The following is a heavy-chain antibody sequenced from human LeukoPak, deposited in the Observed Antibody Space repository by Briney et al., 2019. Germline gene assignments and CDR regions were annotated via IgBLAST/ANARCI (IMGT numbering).Heavy chain of an antibody. Sequence: GGSLRLSCVASGFTVSSNYMNWVRQAPGKGLEWVSGIYSGGSTYYADSVKGRFTISRDNSKNTLYLQMNSLRAEDTAVYYCARGSPTGSAFDIWGQGTMVTVSS. CDR2: IYSGGST. V-gene: IGHV3-53*01. CDR3: ARGSPTGSAFDI. D-gene: IGHD2-8*02. CDR1: GFTVSSNY. J-gene: IGHJ3*02.